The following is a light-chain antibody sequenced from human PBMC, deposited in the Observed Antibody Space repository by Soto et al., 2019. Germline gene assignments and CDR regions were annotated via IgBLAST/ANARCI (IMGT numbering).Light chain of an antibody. V-gene: IGKV1-27*01. J-gene: IGKJ4*01. Sequence: DIQVTQSPSSLSASVGERVTITCRASQGISIGLSWYQQKPGQAPTLLIYAASSLQSGVPSRFSGSGSGTDFTLTISSLQPEDVATYYCLQDYTTPFTFGGGTKVEIK. CDR3: LQDYTTPFT. CDR1: QGISIG. CDR2: AAS.